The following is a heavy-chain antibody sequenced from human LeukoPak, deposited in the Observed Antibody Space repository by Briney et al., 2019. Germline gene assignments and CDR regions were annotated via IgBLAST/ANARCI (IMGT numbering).Heavy chain of an antibody. CDR3: ARDRGTMVRGVIINY. CDR2: INPNSGGT. D-gene: IGHD3-10*01. V-gene: IGHV1-2*02. CDR1: GYTFTGYY. Sequence: ASVKVSCKASGYTFTGYYMHWVRQAPGQGLQGMGWINPNSGGTNYAQKFQGRVTMTRDTPISTAYMELSRLRSDDTAVYYCARDRGTMVRGVIINYWGQGTLVTVSS. J-gene: IGHJ4*02.